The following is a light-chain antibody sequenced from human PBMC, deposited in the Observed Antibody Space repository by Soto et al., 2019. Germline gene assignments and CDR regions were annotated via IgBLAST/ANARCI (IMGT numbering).Light chain of an antibody. CDR3: SSYTSSSTSV. CDR2: EVS. J-gene: IGLJ1*01. Sequence: ALTQPASVAGSPGQSITISCTGTSSDVGGYNYVSWYQHHPGKAPKLMIYEVSSRPSGVSNRFSGSKSGNTASLIISGLQAEDEADYYCSSYTSSSTSVFGTGTKATVL. CDR1: SSDVGGYNY. V-gene: IGLV2-14*01.